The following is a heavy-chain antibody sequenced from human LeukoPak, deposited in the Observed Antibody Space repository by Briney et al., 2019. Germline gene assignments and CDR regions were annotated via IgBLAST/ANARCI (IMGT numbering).Heavy chain of an antibody. Sequence: PGGSLRLSCAASGFTFSDYYMAWIRQAPGKGLEWLSFSASGSTTWNADSVKGRFTISRDDAKSSLSLQMNSLRAEDTAVYFCARRCGGDCRHRAFDVWGPGTMVTVSS. CDR2: SASGSTT. CDR3: ARRCGGDCRHRAFDV. D-gene: IGHD2-21*02. CDR1: GFTFSDYY. V-gene: IGHV3-11*01. J-gene: IGHJ3*01.